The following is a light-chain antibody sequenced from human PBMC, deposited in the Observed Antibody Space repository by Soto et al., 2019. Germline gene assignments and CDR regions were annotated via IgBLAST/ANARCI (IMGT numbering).Light chain of an antibody. CDR3: SSYAGSNNWN. Sequence: QSALTQPPSASGSPGQSVTISCTGTSSDVGSFNYVSWYQQYPGKAPKLMIYEVTKRPSGVPDRFSGSKSGNTASLTVSGLQAEDEADYYCSSYAGSNNWNFGTGTKLTVL. V-gene: IGLV2-8*01. J-gene: IGLJ1*01. CDR2: EVT. CDR1: SSDVGSFNY.